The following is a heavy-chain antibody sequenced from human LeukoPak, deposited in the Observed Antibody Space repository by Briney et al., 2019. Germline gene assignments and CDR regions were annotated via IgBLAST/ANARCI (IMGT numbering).Heavy chain of an antibody. Sequence: GGSLRLSCAASGFTFSNYAMSWVRQAPGKGLEWVSAISGSGGSTYYADSVRGRFTISRDNSKNTLYLQMNSLRAEDTAVYYCATSFRCSGGSCYSSWFDPWGQGTLVTVSS. CDR3: ATSFRCSGGSCYSSWFDP. CDR1: GFTFSNYA. D-gene: IGHD2-15*01. CDR2: ISGSGGST. V-gene: IGHV3-23*01. J-gene: IGHJ5*02.